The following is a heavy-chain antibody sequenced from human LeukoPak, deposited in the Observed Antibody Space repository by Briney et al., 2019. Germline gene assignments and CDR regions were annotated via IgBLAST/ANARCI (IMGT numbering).Heavy chain of an antibody. D-gene: IGHD2-21*02. J-gene: IGHJ4*02. Sequence: ASVKGSCKASGYTFTSYDINWVRQATGQGLEWMGWMNPNSGNTGYAQKFQGRVTMTRNTSISTAYMELSSLRSEDTAVYYCARGTRARYCGGDCRHYFDYWGQGTLVTVSS. V-gene: IGHV1-8*01. CDR3: ARGTRARYCGGDCRHYFDY. CDR1: GYTFTSYD. CDR2: MNPNSGNT.